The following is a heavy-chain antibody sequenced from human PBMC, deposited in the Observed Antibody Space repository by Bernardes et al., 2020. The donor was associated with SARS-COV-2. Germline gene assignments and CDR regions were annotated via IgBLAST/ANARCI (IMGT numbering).Heavy chain of an antibody. D-gene: IGHD5-18*01. V-gene: IGHV3-30*18. Sequence: GGSLRLSCAASGFSFNNFGIHWVRQAPGKGLEWVAVISYEGSKKYYADSVEGRFTISKDNSKNTVYLEMNSLRPEDTAVYYCAKVQAILWIRPHYSAMDVWGQGTTVAVSS. CDR3: AKVQAILWIRPHYSAMDV. CDR2: ISYEGSKK. J-gene: IGHJ6*02. CDR1: GFSFNNFG.